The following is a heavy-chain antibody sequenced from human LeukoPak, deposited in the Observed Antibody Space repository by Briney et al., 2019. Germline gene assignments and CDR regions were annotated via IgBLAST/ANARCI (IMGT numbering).Heavy chain of an antibody. CDR3: AREVVVMPYYYYGMDV. Sequence: GGSLRLSCAASGFTLSSYGMHWVRQAPGKGLEWVAFIRYDGSNKYYADSVKGRFTISRDNSKNTLYLQMNRLRAEDTAVYYCAREVVVMPYYYYGMDVWGQGTTVTVSS. CDR2: IRYDGSNK. D-gene: IGHD2-15*01. CDR1: GFTLSSYG. V-gene: IGHV3-30*02. J-gene: IGHJ6*02.